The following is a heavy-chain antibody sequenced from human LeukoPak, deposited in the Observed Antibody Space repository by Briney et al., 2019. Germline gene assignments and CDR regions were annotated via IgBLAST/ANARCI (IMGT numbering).Heavy chain of an antibody. D-gene: IGHD3-16*01. J-gene: IGHJ4*02. Sequence: GGSLRLSCAASGFSFGSYSMNWVRQAPGKGLEWVSYISSSGSTIYYADSVKGRFTISRDNSKNTLYLQMNSLRAEDTAVYYCARESWGASWGQGTLVTVSS. CDR1: GFSFGSYS. CDR3: ARESWGAS. CDR2: ISSSGSTI. V-gene: IGHV3-48*01.